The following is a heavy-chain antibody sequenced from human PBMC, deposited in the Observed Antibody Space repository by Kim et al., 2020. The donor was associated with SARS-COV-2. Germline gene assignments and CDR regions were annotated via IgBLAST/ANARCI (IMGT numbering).Heavy chain of an antibody. Sequence: GGSLRLSCAASGFTFSNCAMHWVRQAPGKGLEWVAVISYDGSNKNYADSVKGRFTISSNNSKKTLYLQMNSLRAEDTSLYYCARDPWSSIRGVTYSYYGMDAWGDGATVTVSS. D-gene: IGHD3-10*01. J-gene: IGHJ6*04. V-gene: IGHV3-30-3*01. CDR3: ARDPWSSIRGVTYSYYGMDA. CDR1: GFTFSNCA. CDR2: ISYDGSNK.